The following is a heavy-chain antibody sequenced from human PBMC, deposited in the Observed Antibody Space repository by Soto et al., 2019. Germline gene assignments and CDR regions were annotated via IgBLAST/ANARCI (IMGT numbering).Heavy chain of an antibody. CDR2: INWNSESK. CDR1: GFNFDDYA. Sequence: GGSLRLSCVGSGFNFDDYAVHWVRQAPGKDLEWVAGINWNSESKSYAASVRGRFTISRDNAKNSLFLEMNSLRPEDSALYHCVKEISGTYYFDFWGRGTLVTVSS. D-gene: IGHD1-26*01. J-gene: IGHJ4*02. CDR3: VKEISGTYYFDF. V-gene: IGHV3-9*01.